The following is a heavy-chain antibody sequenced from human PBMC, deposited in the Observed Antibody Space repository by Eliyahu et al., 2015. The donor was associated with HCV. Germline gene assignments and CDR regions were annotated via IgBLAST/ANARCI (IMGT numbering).Heavy chain of an antibody. D-gene: IGHD3-10*01. Sequence: QISLKESGPTLVKPTQTLTLTYTFSGFSLSTRGGAVGWIRQPPGKALEWLALLYWDDDKVYSPSFNSRLTITKDTSKNQVVLVMTNMDPVDTAIYYCAKISRWVRGVPEGAFDFWGQGSLVTVST. CDR2: LYWDDDK. J-gene: IGHJ4*02. CDR3: AKISRWVRGVPEGAFDF. V-gene: IGHV2-5*02. CDR1: GFSLSTRGGA.